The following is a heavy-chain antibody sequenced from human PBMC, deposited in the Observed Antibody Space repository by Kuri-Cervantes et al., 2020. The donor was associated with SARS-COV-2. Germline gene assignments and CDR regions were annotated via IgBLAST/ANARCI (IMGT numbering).Heavy chain of an antibody. J-gene: IGHJ4*02. CDR2: ISYDGSNK. CDR3: AKIFSPGDY. V-gene: IGHV3-30*18. CDR1: GFTFSSYG. D-gene: IGHD3-3*01. Sequence: GESLKISCAASGFTFSSYGMHWVRQAPGKGLEWVAVISYDGSNKYYADSVKGRFTISRDNSKSTLYLQMNSLRAEDTAVYYCAKIFSPGDYWGQGTLVTVYS.